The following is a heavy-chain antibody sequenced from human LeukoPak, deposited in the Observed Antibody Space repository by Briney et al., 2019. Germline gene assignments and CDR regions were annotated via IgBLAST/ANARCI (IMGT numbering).Heavy chain of an antibody. CDR2: ISGSGGST. CDR3: AKDFAVSYYYDSSGYYYPSFDY. V-gene: IGHV3-23*01. J-gene: IGHJ4*02. Sequence: GGSLRLSCAASGFTFSSYAMSWVRQAPGKGLEWVSAISGSGGSTYYADSVKGRFTISRDNSKNTLYLQMNSLRAGDTAVYYCAKDFAVSYYYDSSGYYYPSFDYWGQGTLVTVSS. D-gene: IGHD3-22*01. CDR1: GFTFSSYA.